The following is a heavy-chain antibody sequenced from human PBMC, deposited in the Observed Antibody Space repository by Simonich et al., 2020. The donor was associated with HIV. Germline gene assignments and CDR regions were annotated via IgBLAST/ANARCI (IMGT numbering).Heavy chain of an antibody. CDR2: IIWNSGSI. Sequence: EVQLVESGGGLVQPGRSLRLSCAASGFPFDGYAMHWVRQAPGKCRGWVSGIIWNSGSIGYADSVKGRFTISRDNAKNSLYLQMNSLRAEDTALYYCAKDKGAYYGSGSPVYWGQGTLVTVSS. J-gene: IGHJ4*02. V-gene: IGHV3-9*01. CDR1: GFPFDGYA. D-gene: IGHD3-10*01. CDR3: AKDKGAYYGSGSPVY.